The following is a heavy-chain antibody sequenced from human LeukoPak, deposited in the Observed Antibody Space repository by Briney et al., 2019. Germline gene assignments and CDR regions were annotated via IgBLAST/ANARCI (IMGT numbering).Heavy chain of an antibody. V-gene: IGHV3-21*06. D-gene: IGHD2-2*01. CDR2: ISSTSSYI. CDR1: GFTFSSYI. Sequence: PGGSLRLSCAASGFTFSSYIMNWVRQAPGKGLEWVSSISSTSSYIYYTDSVKGRFTISRDNAKNSLYLQMNSLRAEDTAVYYCARDGPTIVVVPAASDAFDIWGQGTRVTVSS. J-gene: IGHJ3*02. CDR3: ARDGPTIVVVPAASDAFDI.